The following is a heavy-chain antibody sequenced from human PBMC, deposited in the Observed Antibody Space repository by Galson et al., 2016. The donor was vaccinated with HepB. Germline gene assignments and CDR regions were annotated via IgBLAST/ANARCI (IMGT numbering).Heavy chain of an antibody. V-gene: IGHV3-48*01. CDR1: GFTFSSYS. D-gene: IGHD2-2*02. CDR3: VRGGGRIPDH. CDR2: IGAGGTNI. Sequence: SLRLSCAASGFTFSSYSMNWVRQAPGKGLEWVSYIGAGGTNIYHADSVKGRFTISRDNAKNSLYLQMNSLRVEDTAVYYCVRGGGRIPDHWGQGTLVTVSS. J-gene: IGHJ4*02.